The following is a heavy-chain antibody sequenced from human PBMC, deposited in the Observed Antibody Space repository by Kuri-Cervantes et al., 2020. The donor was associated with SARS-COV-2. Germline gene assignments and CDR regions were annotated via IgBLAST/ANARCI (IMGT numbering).Heavy chain of an antibody. CDR1: GSSVSSGSYY. CDR2: IFYSGST. V-gene: IGHV4-61*01. J-gene: IGHJ4*02. Sequence: SETLSLTCTVSGSSVSSGSYYWGWIRQPPGRGLEWIGYIFYSGSTNYNPSLKSRVTISVDTSKNQFSLRLNSVTAADTAVYYCARATSYCGGDCYIFDYWGQGTLVTVSS. CDR3: ARATSYCGGDCYIFDY. D-gene: IGHD2-21*01.